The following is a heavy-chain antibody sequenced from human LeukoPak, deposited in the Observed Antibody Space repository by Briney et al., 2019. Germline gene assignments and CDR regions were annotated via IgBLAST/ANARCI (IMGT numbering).Heavy chain of an antibody. V-gene: IGHV1-8*01. D-gene: IGHD6-13*01. Sequence: ASVKVSCKASGYTFTSYDISWVRQATGQGLEWMGWMNPDSGNTGYAQKFQGRVTMTRNTSISTAYMELSSLRSEDTAVYYCARGSGGSSWYPQTEYGMDVWGQGTTVTVSS. J-gene: IGHJ6*02. CDR2: MNPDSGNT. CDR1: GYTFTSYD. CDR3: ARGSGGSSWYPQTEYGMDV.